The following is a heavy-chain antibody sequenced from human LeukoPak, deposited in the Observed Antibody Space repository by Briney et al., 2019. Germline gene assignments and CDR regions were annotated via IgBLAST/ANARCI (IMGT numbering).Heavy chain of an antibody. J-gene: IGHJ4*02. CDR2: ISHDGSNK. CDR3: MRSVVTTADFDY. Sequence: PGGSLRLSCAASGFIFSSYPMHWVRQAPGLGLQWVAVISHDGSNKFYEDSVKGRFTISRDNSKSTLYLHLNIPRPEDTAMYYCMRSVVTTADFDYWGQGTLVTVS. CDR1: GFIFSSYP. D-gene: IGHD2-21*02. V-gene: IGHV3-30*01.